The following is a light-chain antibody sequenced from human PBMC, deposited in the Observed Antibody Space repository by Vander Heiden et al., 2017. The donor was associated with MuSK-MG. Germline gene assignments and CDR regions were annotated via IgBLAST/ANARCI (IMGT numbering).Light chain of an antibody. CDR1: SSNLGGNT. CDR2: MNN. Sequence: QSVLTQPPSASGTPGQRVTIACSGSSSNLGGNTVPWYQPLPGTAPTLIIVMNNQRPPGGPDRCSGSKAGTSASLAITGRQAEDEADDDWSSWDDNMNGLGWVFGGGTKLTVL. CDR3: SSWDDNMNGLGWV. J-gene: IGLJ3*02. V-gene: IGLV1-44*01.